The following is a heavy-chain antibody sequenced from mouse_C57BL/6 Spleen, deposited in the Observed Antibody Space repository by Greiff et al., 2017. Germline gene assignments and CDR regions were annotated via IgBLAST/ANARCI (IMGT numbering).Heavy chain of an antibody. CDR2: FYPGSGSI. V-gene: IGHV1-62-2*01. CDR1: GYTFTEYT. J-gene: IGHJ3*01. CDR3: SRREVTGLVLRGFAY. D-gene: IGHD1-1*01. Sequence: QVQLQQSGAELVKPGASVKLSCTASGYTFTEYTIHWVKQRSGQGLAWIGWFYPGSGSIKYNETFKGKATLTADNSYSTVYMELSRFTSEESAVSFFSRREVTGLVLRGFAYWGQGTLVTVAA.